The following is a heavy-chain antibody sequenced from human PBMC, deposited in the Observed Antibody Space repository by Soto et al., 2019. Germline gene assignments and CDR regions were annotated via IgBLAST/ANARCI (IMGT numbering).Heavy chain of an antibody. CDR2: ISYDGSNK. Sequence: GESLKISCAASGFTFSSYGMHWVRQAPGKGLEWVAVISYDGSNKYYADSVKGRFTISRDNSKNTLYLQMNSLRAEDTAVYYCAKAGSSSCYYFDYWGQGTLVTVSS. CDR1: GFTFSSYG. D-gene: IGHD6-13*01. J-gene: IGHJ4*02. V-gene: IGHV3-30*18. CDR3: AKAGSSSCYYFDY.